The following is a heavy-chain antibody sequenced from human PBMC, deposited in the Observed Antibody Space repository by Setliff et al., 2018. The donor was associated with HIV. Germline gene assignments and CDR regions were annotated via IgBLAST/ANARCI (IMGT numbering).Heavy chain of an antibody. V-gene: IGHV4-39*02. CDR2: VYYSGST. CDR3: ARAYYDFWSGYYSFWFDP. Sequence: SETLSLTCTVSGVSTSSSSYYWGWIRQPPGKGLEWIGYVYYSGSTYYNPSLKSRLTISVDTSKNHFSLKLSAVTAADTAVYYCARAYYDFWSGYYSFWFDPWGQGTLVTVSS. J-gene: IGHJ5*02. D-gene: IGHD3-3*01. CDR1: GVSTSSSSYY.